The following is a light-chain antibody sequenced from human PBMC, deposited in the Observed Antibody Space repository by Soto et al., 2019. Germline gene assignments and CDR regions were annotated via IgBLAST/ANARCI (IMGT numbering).Light chain of an antibody. CDR3: SSYISSSPLV. CDR1: SSDVGGYNY. V-gene: IGLV2-14*01. Sequence: QSALTQPASVSGSPGQSITISCTGTSSDVGGYNYVSWYQQHPGKAPKLMIYDVSNRPSGVSNRFSGSKSGNAASLTISGLQAEDEADYYCSSYISSSPLVFGTGTKVTVL. J-gene: IGLJ1*01. CDR2: DVS.